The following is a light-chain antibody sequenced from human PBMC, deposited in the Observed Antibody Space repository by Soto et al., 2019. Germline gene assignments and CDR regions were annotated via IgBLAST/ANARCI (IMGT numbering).Light chain of an antibody. J-gene: IGKJ4*01. CDR3: QQRSNWPPLT. Sequence: EVVLTQSPVTLSLSPGERATLSCRASQSFRGLLAWYQQKPGQAPRLLIYGASIRATGIPARFSGSGSGIEFTLTISSLQSDDFAVHYCQQRSNWPPLTFGGGTKVDI. CDR2: GAS. CDR1: QSFRGL. V-gene: IGKV3-11*01.